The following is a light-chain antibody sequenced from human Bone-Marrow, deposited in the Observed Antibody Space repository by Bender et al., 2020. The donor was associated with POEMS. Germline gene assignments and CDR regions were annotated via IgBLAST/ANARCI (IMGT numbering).Light chain of an antibody. CDR3: QVWDSSIDHRV. V-gene: IGLV3-21*04. CDR2: DDR. Sequence: YVLTQPPSVSVAPGDTARITCGGDNVGGTSVHWYQQEPGLAPVMIIFDDRDRPSGIPERFSASNSGNTATLIISRVEPGDEADYYCQVWDSSIDHRVFGGGTKLTVL. J-gene: IGLJ3*02. CDR1: NVGGTS.